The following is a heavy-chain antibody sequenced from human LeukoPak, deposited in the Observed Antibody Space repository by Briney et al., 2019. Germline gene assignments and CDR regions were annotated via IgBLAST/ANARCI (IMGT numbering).Heavy chain of an antibody. V-gene: IGHV2-5*02. CDR1: GFSLNTSEVG. D-gene: IGHD6-13*01. CDR3: ARLTSSWYAYYYYRDV. Sequence: ESGPTLVKPTQTLTLTCTFSGFSLNTSEVGVAWVRQPPGKALEWLALIYWDDNKRYSPSLKSRFTITKDTSNNQVVLTMTNVGPVDTATYYCARLTSSWYAYYYYRDVWGKGTTVTVS. J-gene: IGHJ6*03. CDR2: IYWDDNK.